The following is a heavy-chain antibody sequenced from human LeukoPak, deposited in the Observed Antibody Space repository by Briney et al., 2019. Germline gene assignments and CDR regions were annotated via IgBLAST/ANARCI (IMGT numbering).Heavy chain of an antibody. D-gene: IGHD1-26*01. CDR3: ARDRGGSYYDIAFDI. J-gene: IGHJ3*02. CDR1: GFTFSSYS. V-gene: IGHV3-48*01. CDR2: ISSSSSTI. Sequence: GGSLRLSCAASGFTFSSYSMNWVRQAPGKGLEWVSYISSSSSTIYYADSVKGRFTISRDDAKNSLYLQMNSLRAEDTAVYYCARDRGGSYYDIAFDIWGQGTMVTVSS.